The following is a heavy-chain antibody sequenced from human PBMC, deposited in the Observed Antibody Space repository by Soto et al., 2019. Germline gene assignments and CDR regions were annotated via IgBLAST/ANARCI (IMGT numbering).Heavy chain of an antibody. CDR2: ISYDGSNK. Sequence: GGSLRLSCAASGFTFSSFGMHWVRQAPGKGLEWVALISYDGSNKYYADSVKGRFTISRDKSKDTLYLQMNSLRAEDTAVYYCAKDRGWSSADLDYWGQGTLVTVSS. V-gene: IGHV3-30*18. CDR1: GFTFSSFG. D-gene: IGHD6-19*01. CDR3: AKDRGWSSADLDY. J-gene: IGHJ4*02.